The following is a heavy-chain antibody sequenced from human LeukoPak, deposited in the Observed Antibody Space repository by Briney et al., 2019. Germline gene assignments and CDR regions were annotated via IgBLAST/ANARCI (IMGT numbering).Heavy chain of an antibody. CDR3: VRMNGGSLSSYYFDY. J-gene: IGHJ4*02. Sequence: PGGSLRLSCAASGFSFSGYAMNWVRQAPGKGLEWVSSLSVSGGTTYYTDSVKGRFTVSRDNSRDTLYLQMHSLRVEDTAVYYCVRMNGGSLSSYYFDYWGQGILVTVPS. CDR2: LSVSGGTT. D-gene: IGHD1-26*01. CDR1: GFSFSGYA. V-gene: IGHV3-23*01.